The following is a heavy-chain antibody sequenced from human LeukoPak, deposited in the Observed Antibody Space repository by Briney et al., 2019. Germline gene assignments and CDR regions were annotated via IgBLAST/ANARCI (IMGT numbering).Heavy chain of an antibody. CDR2: IYHSGST. V-gene: IGHV4-38-2*01. D-gene: IGHD1-26*01. Sequence: SETLSLTCAVSSYSISSGYYWGWIRQPPGKGLEWIGNIYHSGSTYYNPSLKSRVTISVDTSKNQFSLKLSSVTAADTAVYYCARHSFMRWEQKPPFFDYWGQGTLVTVSS. CDR3: ARHSFMRWEQKPPFFDY. CDR1: SYSISSGYY. J-gene: IGHJ4*02.